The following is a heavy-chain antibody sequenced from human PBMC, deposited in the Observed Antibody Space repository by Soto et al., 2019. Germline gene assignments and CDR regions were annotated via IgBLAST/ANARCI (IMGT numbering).Heavy chain of an antibody. Sequence: SETLSLTCTVSGGSISSGDYYWSWIRQPPGKGLEWIGYIYYSGSTYYNPSLKSRVTISVDTSKNQFSLKLSSVTAADTAVYYCARDYGRSSYYDFSGYYYGMDVWGQGTTVTVSS. CDR3: ARDYGRSSYYDFSGYYYGMDV. V-gene: IGHV4-30-4*01. J-gene: IGHJ6*02. CDR1: GGSISSGDYY. D-gene: IGHD3-3*01. CDR2: IYYSGST.